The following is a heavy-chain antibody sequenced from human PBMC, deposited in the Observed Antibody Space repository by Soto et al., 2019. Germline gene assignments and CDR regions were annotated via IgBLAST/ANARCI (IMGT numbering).Heavy chain of an antibody. CDR3: VRDRRIYYSDPHDEFVASDYEV. CDR1: GGIFGSHG. J-gene: IGHJ3*01. D-gene: IGHD3-22*01. V-gene: IGHV1-69*01. CDR2: FIPIFRTL. Sequence: QVQLIQSEAAVMKPGSSVRVSCTASGGIFGSHGFSWVRQAPGQRLEWVGGFIPIFRTLTYTEKFQARVRIAAGESVNTVYLDLSGLTSDDTAVYYCVRDRRIYYSDPHDEFVASDYEVWGQGTMVTVSS.